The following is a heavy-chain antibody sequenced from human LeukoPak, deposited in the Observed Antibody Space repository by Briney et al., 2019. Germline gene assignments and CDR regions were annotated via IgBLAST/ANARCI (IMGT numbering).Heavy chain of an antibody. CDR1: GGSISSYY. J-gene: IGHJ4*02. CDR2: IYTSGST. CDR3: ARSKLLLHPHAADY. V-gene: IGHV4-4*07. Sequence: SETLSLTCTVSGGSISSYYWSWIRQPAGKGLEWIGRIYTSGSTNYNPSLKSRVTMSVDTSKNQFSLKLSSVTAADTAVYYCARSKLLLHPHAADYWGQGTLVTVSS. D-gene: IGHD2-21*02.